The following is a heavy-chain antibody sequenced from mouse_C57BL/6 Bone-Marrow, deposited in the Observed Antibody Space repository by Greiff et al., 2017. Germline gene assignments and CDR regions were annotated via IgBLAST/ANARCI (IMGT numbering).Heavy chain of an antibody. CDR2: ISSGSSTI. V-gene: IGHV5-17*01. J-gene: IGHJ1*03. D-gene: IGHD2-3*01. CDR3: ARRDGYWVGYFDV. CDR1: GFTFSDYG. Sequence: EVQLVESGGGLVKPGGSLKLSCAASGFTFSDYGMHWVRQAPEKGLEWVAYISSGSSTIYYADTVKGRFTISRDNAKNTLFLQMTSLRSEDTAMYYCARRDGYWVGYFDVWGTGTTVTVSS.